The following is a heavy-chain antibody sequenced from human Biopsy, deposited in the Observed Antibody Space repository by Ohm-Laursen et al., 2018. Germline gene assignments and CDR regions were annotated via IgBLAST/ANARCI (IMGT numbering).Heavy chain of an antibody. J-gene: IGHJ2*01. V-gene: IGHV4-31*01. CDR1: GGSIGGGEYY. CDR3: ARGVPHYDGSGFPLAGYWYFDL. CDR2: ISYGGTT. D-gene: IGHD3-22*01. Sequence: SQTLSLTCTVSGGSIGGGEYYWNWIRQHPGKGLEWIGLISYGGTTFYNPSLESLLTISIDTSKNHFSLNLRSVTAADTAVYYCARGVPHYDGSGFPLAGYWYFDLWGRGTLVTVSS.